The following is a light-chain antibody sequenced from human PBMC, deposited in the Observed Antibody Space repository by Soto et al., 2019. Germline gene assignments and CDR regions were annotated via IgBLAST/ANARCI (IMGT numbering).Light chain of an antibody. CDR2: ATS. J-gene: IGKJ1*01. V-gene: IGKV3D-15*01. CDR3: QQYNNWPT. Sequence: EIVLTQSPGTLSLSPGETATLSCRASQTVNSDYLAWFQQRPGQAPRLLIFATSRRATDIPDRFSGSGSGTEFTLTISSLQSEDFAVYYCQQYNNWPTFGQGTMVDIK. CDR1: QTVNSD.